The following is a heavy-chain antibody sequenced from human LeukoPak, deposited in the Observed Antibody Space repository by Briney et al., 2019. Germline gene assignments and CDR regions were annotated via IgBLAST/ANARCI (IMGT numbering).Heavy chain of an antibody. J-gene: IGHJ3*02. CDR1: GYTFTGYF. D-gene: IGHD2-2*01. CDR3: AIIPAAPMHNPNAADI. CDR2: VNPNNSGT. Sequence: GSSVKVSCKASGYTFTGYFMHWVRQAPTQGLEWMGWVNPNNSGTFYSQKFQGRITMTRDTSISTAYMELSRLTSDDTAMYFCAIIPAAPMHNPNAADIWGQGTMVTVSS. V-gene: IGHV1-2*02.